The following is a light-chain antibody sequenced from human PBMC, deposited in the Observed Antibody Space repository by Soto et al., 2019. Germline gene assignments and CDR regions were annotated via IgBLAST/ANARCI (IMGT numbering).Light chain of an antibody. V-gene: IGLV1-40*01. CDR3: QSYDSSLSGWV. CDR1: RSNIGAGYD. J-gene: IGLJ3*02. CDR2: GNS. Sequence: QSVLTQPPLVSGTRGQRVTISCTGSRSNIGAGYDVHWYQQLPGTAPKLLIYGNSNRPSGVPDRFSGSKSGTSASLAITGLQAEDEADYYCQSYDSSLSGWVFGGGTQLTGL.